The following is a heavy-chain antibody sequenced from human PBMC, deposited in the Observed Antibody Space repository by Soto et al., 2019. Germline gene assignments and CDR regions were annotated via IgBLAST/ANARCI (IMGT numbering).Heavy chain of an antibody. CDR3: SRQYSSSWYVGPITY. V-gene: IGHV4-39*01. CDR2: IYYTGRS. D-gene: IGHD6-13*01. J-gene: IGHJ4*02. Sequence: PSETLSLTSTASVDSISRSSYYWGWIRQSPGKGPEWIGSIYYTGRSHYNPSLKSRVTISVDASTNQFSRQLSSVTATDTGVYYCSRQYSSSWYVGPITYWGQAILVTVSS. CDR1: VDSISRSSYY.